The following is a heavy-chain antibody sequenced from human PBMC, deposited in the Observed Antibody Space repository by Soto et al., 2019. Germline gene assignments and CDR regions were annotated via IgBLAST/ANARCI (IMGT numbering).Heavy chain of an antibody. J-gene: IGHJ4*02. CDR3: ARETFYRFDY. V-gene: IGHV3-7*01. CDR1: GFAFTSYW. Sequence: EVQLVESGGGLVQPGGSLRVSCAASGFAFTSYWMSWVRQAPGKSLEWVANIKEDGSAKYYLDSVKGRFTISRDNAKNSLYLQMSSLRAEDTAVYYCARETFYRFDYWGQGILVSVSS. CDR2: IKEDGSAK.